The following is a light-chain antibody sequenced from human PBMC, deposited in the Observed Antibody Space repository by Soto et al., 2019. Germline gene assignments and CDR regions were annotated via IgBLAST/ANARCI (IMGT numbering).Light chain of an antibody. CDR2: GAS. V-gene: IGKV3-15*01. CDR1: QSVSSN. CDR3: QQYNDWWT. Sequence: EVVMTQSPATLSVSPGERATLSCRASQSVSSNLAWYQQKPGQAPRLLIYGASTRATGIPAKFSASGSGTEFTLTISSLQSEDFAVYNCQQYNDWWTFGQGTKVEIK. J-gene: IGKJ1*01.